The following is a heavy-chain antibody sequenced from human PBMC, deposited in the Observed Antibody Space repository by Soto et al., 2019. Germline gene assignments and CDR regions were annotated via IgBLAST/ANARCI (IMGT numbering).Heavy chain of an antibody. V-gene: IGHV3-30-3*01. CDR3: ARGAEEWELLLFDY. D-gene: IGHD1-26*01. CDR2: ISYDGSNK. CDR1: GFTFSSYA. Sequence: QVQLVESGGGVVQPGRSLRLSCAASGFTFSSYAMHWVRQAPGKGLEWVAVISYDGSNKYYADSVKGRFTISRDNSKNTLYLQMNSLRAEDTAVYYCARGAEEWELLLFDYWGQGTLVTVSS. J-gene: IGHJ4*02.